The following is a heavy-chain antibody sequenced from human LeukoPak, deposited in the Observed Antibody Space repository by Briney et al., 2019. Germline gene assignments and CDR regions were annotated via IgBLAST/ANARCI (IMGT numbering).Heavy chain of an antibody. V-gene: IGHV3-30*02. CDR3: TKGDDYGANTRLPKYNWFDP. J-gene: IGHJ5*02. Sequence: GGSLRLSCAASGFTFSFCAMHWVRQAPGKGLEWVAFIRYDGNNKNYADSVKGRFTISRDNSRDTLYLQMNSLRAEDTAEYYCTKGDDYGANTRLPKYNWFDPWGQGTLVTVSS. D-gene: IGHD4-23*01. CDR1: GFTFSFCA. CDR2: IRYDGNNK.